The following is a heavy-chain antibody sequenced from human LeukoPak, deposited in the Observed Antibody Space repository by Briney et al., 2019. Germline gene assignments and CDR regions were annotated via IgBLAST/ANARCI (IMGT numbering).Heavy chain of an antibody. J-gene: IGHJ3*02. Sequence: PVKVSCKASGGTFSSYAISWVRQAPGQGLEWMGGIIPIFGTANYAQKFQGRVTITADKSTSTAYMELRSLRSDDTAVYYCARHRLPRVYYDSTGYYHDAFDIWGQGTMVTVSS. V-gene: IGHV1-69*06. CDR3: ARHRLPRVYYDSTGYYHDAFDI. CDR2: IIPIFGTA. D-gene: IGHD3-22*01. CDR1: GGTFSSYA.